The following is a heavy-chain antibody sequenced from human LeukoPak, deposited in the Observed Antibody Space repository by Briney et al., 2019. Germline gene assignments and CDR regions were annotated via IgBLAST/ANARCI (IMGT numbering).Heavy chain of an antibody. CDR2: IYYSGST. D-gene: IGHD3-16*02. CDR3: ARVRSYRTAPGYYYYMDV. Sequence: TSETLSLTCTVSGGSISSYYWSWIRQPPGKGLEWIGYIYYSGSTNYNPSLKSRVTISVDTSKNQFSLKLSSVTAADTAVYYCARVRSYRTAPGYYYYMDVWGKGTTVTVSS. CDR1: GGSISSYY. V-gene: IGHV4-59*01. J-gene: IGHJ6*03.